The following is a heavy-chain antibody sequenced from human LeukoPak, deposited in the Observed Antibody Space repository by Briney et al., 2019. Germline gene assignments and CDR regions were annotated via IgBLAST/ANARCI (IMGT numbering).Heavy chain of an antibody. V-gene: IGHV4-59*01. J-gene: IGHJ4*02. D-gene: IGHD6-13*01. CDR2: IYYSGST. CDR1: GDSISSYS. CDR3: ARCRPPHVGSSVDY. Sequence: PSETLSLTCTVSGDSISSYSWSWIRQPPGKGLEWIGYIYYSGSTNYNPSLKSRVTISVDTSKNQFSLKLSSVTAADTAVYYCARCRPPHVGSSVDYWGQGTLVTVSS.